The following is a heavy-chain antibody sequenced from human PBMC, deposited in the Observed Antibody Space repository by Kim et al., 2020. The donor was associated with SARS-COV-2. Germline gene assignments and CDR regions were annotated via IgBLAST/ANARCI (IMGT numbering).Heavy chain of an antibody. J-gene: IGHJ6*02. CDR1: GGTFSSYA. V-gene: IGHV1-69*13. Sequence: SVKVSCKASGGTFSSYAISWVRQAPGQGLEWMGGITPIFGTANYAQKFQGRVTITADESTSTAYMELSSLRSEDTAVYYCARRSWGSSYYYYGMDVWGQGTTVTVSS. CDR2: ITPIFGTA. D-gene: IGHD2-15*01. CDR3: ARRSWGSSYYYYGMDV.